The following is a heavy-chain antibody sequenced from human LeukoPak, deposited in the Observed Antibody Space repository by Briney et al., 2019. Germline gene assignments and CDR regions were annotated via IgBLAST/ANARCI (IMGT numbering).Heavy chain of an antibody. V-gene: IGHV3-23*01. CDR3: AKEPMGRGFDT. CDR1: GFTFCSYA. Sequence: GGSLRLSCAASGFTFCSYAMNWVRQARGKVLEWVSAINGSGGGTYYADSVKRRFTISRDNSKNTLYLQMKSLRAEDTAVYYCAKEPMGRGFDTWRQGPLVTVFS. J-gene: IGHJ4*02. CDR2: INGSGGGT. D-gene: IGHD3-10*01.